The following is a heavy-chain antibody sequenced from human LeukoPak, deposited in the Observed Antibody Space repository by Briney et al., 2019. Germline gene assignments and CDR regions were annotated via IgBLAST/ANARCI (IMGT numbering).Heavy chain of an antibody. CDR1: GFTVSSIH. D-gene: IGHD3-22*01. Sequence: GGSLRLSCAASGFTVSSIHMVWVRQAPGKGLEWVSVTYTGGNSYYADSVKGRFIISRDISKNTLYLQMDSLRAEDSALYYCARGGRGSAAVVAPRSFDIWGQGTMVTVSS. CDR3: ARGGRGSAAVVAPRSFDI. V-gene: IGHV3-53*01. J-gene: IGHJ3*02. CDR2: TYTGGNS.